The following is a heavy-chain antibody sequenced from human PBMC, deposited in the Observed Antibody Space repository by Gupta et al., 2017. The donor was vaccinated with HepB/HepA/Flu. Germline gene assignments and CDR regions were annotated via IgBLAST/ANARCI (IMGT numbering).Heavy chain of an antibody. D-gene: IGHD2-15*01. Sequence: QVQLVQSGAEVKKPGASVKVSCKASGYTFTSYYMHWVRQAPGQGLGWMGIINPSGGSTSYAQKFQGRVTMTRDTSTSTVYMELSSLRSEDTAVYYCAREIGVVVGAKYFDYWGQGTLVTVSS. J-gene: IGHJ4*02. V-gene: IGHV1-46*01. CDR1: GYTFTSYY. CDR3: AREIGVVVGAKYFDY. CDR2: INPSGGST.